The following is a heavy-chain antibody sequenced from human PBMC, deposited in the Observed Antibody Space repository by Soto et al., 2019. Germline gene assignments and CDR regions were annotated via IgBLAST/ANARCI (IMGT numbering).Heavy chain of an antibody. D-gene: IGHD3-3*01. CDR1: GFTFDDYA. CDR2: ISWNSGSI. J-gene: IGHJ4*02. V-gene: IGHV3-9*01. CDR3: AIARITIFGVVNDY. Sequence: VQLVESGGGLVQPGRSLRLSCAASGFTFDDYAMHWVRQAPGKGLEWVSGISWNSGSIGYADSVKGRFTISRDNAKNSLYLQMNSLRAEDTALYYCAIARITIFGVVNDYWGQGTLVTVSS.